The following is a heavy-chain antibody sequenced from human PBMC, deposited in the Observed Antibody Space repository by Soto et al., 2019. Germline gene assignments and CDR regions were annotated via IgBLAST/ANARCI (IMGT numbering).Heavy chain of an antibody. CDR1: GFTFSNYG. J-gene: IGHJ4*02. Sequence: QVHVVESGGGVVQPGRSLRLSCAASGFTFSNYGMHWVRQAPGKGLEWVAVISYDGSGRKYADSVEGRFTISRDNSRTTVYLQMNSLRAEDTAVYYCAKSDYNYPILDNWGQGTLVTVSS. V-gene: IGHV3-30*18. D-gene: IGHD5-12*01. CDR2: ISYDGSGR. CDR3: AKSDYNYPILDN.